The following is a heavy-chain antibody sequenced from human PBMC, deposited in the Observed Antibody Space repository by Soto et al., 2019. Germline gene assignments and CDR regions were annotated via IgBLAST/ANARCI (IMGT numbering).Heavy chain of an antibody. J-gene: IGHJ5*02. CDR1: GFTFSSYG. CDR2: IWYDGSNK. D-gene: IGHD2-2*01. Sequence: PGGSLRLSCAASGFTFSSYGMHWVRQAPGKGLEWVAVIWYDGSNKYYADSVKGRFTISRDNSKNTLYLQMNSLRAEDTAVYYCANAYCSSTSSLGTLTNWIDPWGQGTLVTVSS. V-gene: IGHV3-33*08. CDR3: ANAYCSSTSSLGTLTNWIDP.